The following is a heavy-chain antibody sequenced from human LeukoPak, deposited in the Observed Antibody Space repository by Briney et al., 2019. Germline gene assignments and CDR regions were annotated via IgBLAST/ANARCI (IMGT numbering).Heavy chain of an antibody. CDR2: INTDGSST. CDR3: ARVWFGYFFQ. D-gene: IGHD3-10*01. Sequence: GGSLRLSCAASGFTFSNYWMHWVRQAPGKGLVWVSRINTDGSSTNYADSVKGRFTISKDNSNNTVFLQMNSVRVEDTAVYYCARVWFGYFFQWGQGVLVTVSS. V-gene: IGHV3-74*01. CDR1: GFTFSNYW. J-gene: IGHJ4*02.